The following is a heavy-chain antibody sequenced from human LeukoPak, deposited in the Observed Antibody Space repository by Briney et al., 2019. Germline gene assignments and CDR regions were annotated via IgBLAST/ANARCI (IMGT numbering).Heavy chain of an antibody. Sequence: PGGSLRLSCAASGFTVSSNYMSWVRQAPGKGLEWVSVIYSGGSTYYADSVKGRFTISRDNSKNTVFLQMNSLRAEDTAVYYCARNLAGTLDQWGQGTLVIVSS. V-gene: IGHV3-66*01. CDR2: IYSGGST. CDR3: ARNLAGTLDQ. D-gene: IGHD6-19*01. J-gene: IGHJ4*02. CDR1: GFTVSSNY.